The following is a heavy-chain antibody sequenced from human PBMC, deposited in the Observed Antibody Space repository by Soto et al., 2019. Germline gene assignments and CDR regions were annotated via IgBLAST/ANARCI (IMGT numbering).Heavy chain of an antibody. Sequence: EVQLLESGGGLVQPGGSLRLSCAASGFIFNAYAMTWVRQAPGKGLEWVSALGGSGGNTYYAASVKGRFTISREKSKDTVDLEMNRLRVDDTAVYFCARVASDYINSADHWGQGILVTVSS. CDR1: GFIFNAYA. CDR2: LGGSGGNT. V-gene: IGHV3-23*01. D-gene: IGHD4-4*01. J-gene: IGHJ4*02. CDR3: ARVASDYINSADH.